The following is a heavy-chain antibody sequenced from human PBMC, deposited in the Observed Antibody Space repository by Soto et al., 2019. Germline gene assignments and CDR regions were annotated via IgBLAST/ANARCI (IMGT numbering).Heavy chain of an antibody. J-gene: IGHJ6*03. CDR3: ARGGGYCSGVSCYGRNYYYYMDV. V-gene: IGHV4-34*01. Sequence: QVQLQQWGAGLLKPSETLSLTCAVYGGSFSGYYWSWIRQPPGKGLEWIGEINHSGSTNYNPSLKSRVTISVDTSKNQFSLKLSSVTAADTAVYYCARGGGYCSGVSCYGRNYYYYMDVWGKGTTVTVSS. D-gene: IGHD2-15*01. CDR2: INHSGST. CDR1: GGSFSGYY.